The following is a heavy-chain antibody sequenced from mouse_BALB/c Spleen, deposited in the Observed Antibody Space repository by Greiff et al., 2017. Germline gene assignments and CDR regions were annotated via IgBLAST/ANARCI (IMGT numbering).Heavy chain of an antibody. J-gene: IGHJ4*01. CDR1: GYTFTDYN. CDR3: ARYPYDYYAMDY. Sequence: EVQLQQSGPELVKPGASVKIPCKASGYTFTDYNMDWVKQSHGKSLEWIGDINPNNGGTIYNQKFKGKATLTVDKSSSTAYMELRSLTSEDTAVYYCARYPYDYYAMDYWGQGTSVTVSS. CDR2: INPNNGGT. V-gene: IGHV1-18*01. D-gene: IGHD2-12*01.